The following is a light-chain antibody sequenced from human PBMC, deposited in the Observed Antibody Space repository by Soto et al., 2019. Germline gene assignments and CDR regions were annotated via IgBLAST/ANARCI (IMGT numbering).Light chain of an antibody. J-gene: IGKJ1*01. CDR3: QQYSSSPWT. Sequence: EIVLTQSPGTLSLSPGERATLSCRASRSVSSSYLAWYQQKPGQAPRLLIYGASSRATGIPDRFSGSGSGTDFTLTISRLEPKDFAVYYCQQYSSSPWTFGQGTKVEIK. CDR1: RSVSSSY. CDR2: GAS. V-gene: IGKV3-20*01.